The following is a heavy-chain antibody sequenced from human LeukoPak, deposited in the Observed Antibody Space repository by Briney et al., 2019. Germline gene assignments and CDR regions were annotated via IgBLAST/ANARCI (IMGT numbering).Heavy chain of an antibody. CDR1: GYTFTHYA. CDR2: IHPSTGNR. Sequence: ASVKVSCKASGYTFTHYAMNWVRQAPGQGLEWMGWIHPSTGNRTYAQGFTGRFVFSLDTSISTTYLQISSLKAEDTAVYYCARAYQRLGDLSLPDYWGQGTLVTVSS. V-gene: IGHV7-4-1*02. D-gene: IGHD3-16*02. J-gene: IGHJ4*02. CDR3: ARAYQRLGDLSLPDY.